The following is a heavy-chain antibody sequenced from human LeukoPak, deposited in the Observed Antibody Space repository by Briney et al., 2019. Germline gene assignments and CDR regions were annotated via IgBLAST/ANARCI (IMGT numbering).Heavy chain of an antibody. J-gene: IGHJ4*02. D-gene: IGHD4-17*01. Sequence: SETLSPTCTVSGGSISSYYWSWIRQPPGKGLEWIGYIYYSGSTNSNPSLKSRVTISVDTSKNQFSLNLSSLTAADPAVYYCVRDRGYGDYLNYFDYWGQGTLVTVSS. CDR2: IYYSGST. V-gene: IGHV4-59*13. CDR3: VRDRGYGDYLNYFDY. CDR1: GGSISSYY.